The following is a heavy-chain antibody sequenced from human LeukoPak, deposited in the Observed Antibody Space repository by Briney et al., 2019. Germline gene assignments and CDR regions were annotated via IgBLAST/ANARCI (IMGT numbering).Heavy chain of an antibody. CDR3: AKTMGAIDHDY. CDR2: IKQDGSKK. Sequence: GGCLRPAGAAYGLTFSSNWGGWVRRARGRGRGWEANIKQDGSKKNNVACVRGRSPISRHNSKNTLYLQANSLRAEDTAVYYCAKTMGAIDHDYWGQGTLVTVSS. CDR1: GLTFSSNW. J-gene: IGHJ4*02. D-gene: IGHD1-26*01. V-gene: IGHV3-7*03.